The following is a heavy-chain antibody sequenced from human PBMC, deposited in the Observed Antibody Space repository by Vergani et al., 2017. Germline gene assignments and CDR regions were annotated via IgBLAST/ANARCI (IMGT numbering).Heavy chain of an antibody. CDR1: GFTFSNYA. CDR2: ISGSGGST. J-gene: IGHJ5*02. CDR3: ARAGCSSTSCYRFDP. V-gene: IGHV3-23*01. D-gene: IGHD2-2*01. Sequence: EVQLLESGGGLAQPGGSLRLSCAASGFTFSNYAMTWVRQAPGKGLEWVSAISGSGGSTYYANSVKGRFTITRDNSKNTLFLQMNSLRAEDTAVYYCARAGCSSTSCYRFDPWGQGTLVTVSS.